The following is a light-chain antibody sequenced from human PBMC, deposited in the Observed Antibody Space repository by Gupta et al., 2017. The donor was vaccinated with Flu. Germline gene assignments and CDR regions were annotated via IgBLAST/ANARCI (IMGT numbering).Light chain of an antibody. V-gene: IGLV2-14*01. CDR2: EVA. CDR3: SSYTSTTNPYV. CDR1: ASDVGGYKY. Sequence: TITCTGNASDVGGYKYVSCYQHHPGRAPKVLIDEVAKRPPGVADRFSGTKSGNAASLTIAGLQPEDEADYYYSSYTSTTNPYVFGTGTRVTVL. J-gene: IGLJ1*01.